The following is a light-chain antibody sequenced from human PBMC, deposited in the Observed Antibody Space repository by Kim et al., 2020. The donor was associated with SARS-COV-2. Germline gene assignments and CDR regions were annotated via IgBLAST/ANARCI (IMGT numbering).Light chain of an antibody. V-gene: IGKV1-5*01. CDR2: DAS. CDR3: QQYNSYSCT. CDR1: QSISSW. Sequence: ASIGDRVPITCRASQSISSWLAWYQQKPGKAPNLLIYDASSLESGVPSMFSGSGSGTEFTLTISSLQPDDFATYYCQQYNSYSCTFGQGTKVDI. J-gene: IGKJ1*01.